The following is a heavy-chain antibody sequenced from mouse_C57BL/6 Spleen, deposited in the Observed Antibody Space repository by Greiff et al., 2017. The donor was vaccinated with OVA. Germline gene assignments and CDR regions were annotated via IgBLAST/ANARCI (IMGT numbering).Heavy chain of an antibody. J-gene: IGHJ2*01. CDR3: ARRYYGSSYYFDY. CDR2: IAPSDSYT. CDR1: GYTFTSYW. D-gene: IGHD1-1*01. V-gene: IGHV1-50*01. Sequence: QVQLKQPGAELVKPGASVKLSCKASGYTFTSYWMQWVKQRPGQGLEWIGEIAPSDSYTNYNQKFKGKATLTVDTSSSTAYMQLSSLTSEDSAVYYCARRYYGSSYYFDYWGKGTTLTVSS.